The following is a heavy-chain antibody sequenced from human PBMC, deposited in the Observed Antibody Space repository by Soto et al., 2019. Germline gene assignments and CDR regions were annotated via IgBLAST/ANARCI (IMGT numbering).Heavy chain of an antibody. D-gene: IGHD1-7*01. CDR2: ISSSGDST. CDR1: GFTLSDYY. Sequence: QVQVVESGGGLVKPGGSLRLSCAASGFTLSDYYMSWIRQAPGKGLEWVSFISSSGDSTKYADSVKGRFTISRDNAKNSLYLQLNSLRAEDTAVYYCARGGVKGTTSRGQVYNWGQGTLVTVSS. J-gene: IGHJ4*02. CDR3: ARGGVKGTTSRGQVYN. V-gene: IGHV3-11*06.